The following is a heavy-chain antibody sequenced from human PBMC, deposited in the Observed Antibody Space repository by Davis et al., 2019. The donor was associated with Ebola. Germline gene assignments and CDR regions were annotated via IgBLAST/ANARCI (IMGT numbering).Heavy chain of an antibody. CDR2: IRWNSDTI. V-gene: IGHV3-9*01. Sequence: SLKISCAASGFIFDDYAMHWVRQVPGKGLEWVSGIRWNSDTIVYADSVKGRFTISRDNAKNSLYLQMDRLRPEDTAFYYCVKGGSSGYLFDYWGQGTLVTVSS. D-gene: IGHD3-22*01. J-gene: IGHJ4*02. CDR1: GFIFDDYA. CDR3: VKGGSSGYLFDY.